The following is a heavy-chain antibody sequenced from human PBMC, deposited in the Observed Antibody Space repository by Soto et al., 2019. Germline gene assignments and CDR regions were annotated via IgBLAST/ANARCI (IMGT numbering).Heavy chain of an antibody. Sequence: GVLRLSCAASGFTFSSNWMHWVRQAPGKGLVWVSRINSDGSITSYADSVRGQSTISRDNAKNTLYLQMNSLRAEDTAVYYCARGSSSWYVSFDYWGQGILVTVSS. V-gene: IGHV3-74*01. CDR1: GFTFSSNW. J-gene: IGHJ4*02. CDR2: INSDGSIT. D-gene: IGHD6-13*01. CDR3: ARGSSSWYVSFDY.